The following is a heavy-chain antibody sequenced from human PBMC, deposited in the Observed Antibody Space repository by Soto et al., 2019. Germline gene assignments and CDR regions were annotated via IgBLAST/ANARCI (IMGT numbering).Heavy chain of an antibody. CDR2: ISSSSSYT. Sequence: PGGSLRLSCEASGFIFSGYFMSWIRQTPGKGLEWVSYISSSSSYTNYADSVKGRFTTSRDNAKNSLYLQMNSLRADDTATYYCARIRRSYYDSSGLTYNWFDPWGQGTLVTVSS. CDR3: ARIRRSYYDSSGLTYNWFDP. V-gene: IGHV3-11*03. CDR1: GFIFSGYF. D-gene: IGHD3-22*01. J-gene: IGHJ5*02.